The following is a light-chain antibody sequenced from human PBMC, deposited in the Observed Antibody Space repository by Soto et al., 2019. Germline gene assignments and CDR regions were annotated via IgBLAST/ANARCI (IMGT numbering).Light chain of an antibody. CDR2: EVN. CDR1: SSDVGGYQY. J-gene: IGLJ3*02. Sequence: QSALTQPASVSGSPGQSITISCTGTSSDVGGYQYVSWYQQHPGKAPKLMIYEVNNRPSGVSNRFSGSKSGNTASLTISGLQADDEADYYCTSYTTTTTWVFGGGTKLTVL. CDR3: TSYTTTTTWV. V-gene: IGLV2-14*01.